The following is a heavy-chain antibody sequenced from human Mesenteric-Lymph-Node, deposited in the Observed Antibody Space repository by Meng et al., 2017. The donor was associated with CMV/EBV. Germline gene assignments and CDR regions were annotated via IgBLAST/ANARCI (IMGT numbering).Heavy chain of an antibody. Sequence: CIVAGGSISGRYWWTWVRQPPETGLEWIGEISYGGATKYNPSLRSRLTISMDKSNNQFSLILTSVTAADAAIYYCARERVREEGLFDSWGQGTLVTVSS. V-gene: IGHV4-4*02. D-gene: IGHD4/OR15-4a*01. CDR2: ISYGGAT. CDR1: GGSISGRYW. J-gene: IGHJ4*02. CDR3: ARERVREEGLFDS.